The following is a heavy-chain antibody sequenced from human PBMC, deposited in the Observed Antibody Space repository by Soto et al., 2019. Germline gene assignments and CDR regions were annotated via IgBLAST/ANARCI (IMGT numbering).Heavy chain of an antibody. CDR3: ARCRGYNYGYSDY. V-gene: IGHV1-46*01. CDR2: INPNGGST. J-gene: IGHJ4*02. CDR1: GYTLTNFY. Sequence: ASVKVSCKASGYTLTNFYIHWVRQAPGQGLEWMGIINPNGGSTNYAHNFQGQVTISADKSISTAYLQWSSLKASDTAMYYCARCRGYNYGYSDYWGQGTLVTVSS. D-gene: IGHD5-18*01.